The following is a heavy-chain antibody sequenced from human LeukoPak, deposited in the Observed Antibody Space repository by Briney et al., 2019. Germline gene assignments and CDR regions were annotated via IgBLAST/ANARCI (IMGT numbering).Heavy chain of an antibody. CDR1: GFTFSSHW. D-gene: IGHD1-7*01. CDR3: ARDANYYFDY. CDR2: IHSDGSST. V-gene: IGHV3-74*01. J-gene: IGHJ4*02. Sequence: GGFLRLSCAASGFTFSSHWMHWVRQAPGKGLVWVSRIHSDGSSTSYADSVKGRFTISRDNAKNTLYLQVNSLRAEDTAVYYCARDANYYFDYWGQGTLVTVSS.